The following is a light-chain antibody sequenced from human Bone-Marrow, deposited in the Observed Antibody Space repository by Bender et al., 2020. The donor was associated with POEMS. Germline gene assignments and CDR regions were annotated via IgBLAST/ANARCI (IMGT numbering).Light chain of an antibody. CDR2: EGT. CDR1: SSDVGNYNL. V-gene: IGLV2-23*01. CDR3: CAYANIHVI. J-gene: IGLJ2*01. Sequence: QSALTQPASVSGSPGQSITISCTGTSSDVGNYNLVSWYQQHPGKAPKLIIYEGTKRPSGVSYRFSGSNSGNTASLTISGLQADDEADYYCCAYANIHVIFGGWTKLTVL.